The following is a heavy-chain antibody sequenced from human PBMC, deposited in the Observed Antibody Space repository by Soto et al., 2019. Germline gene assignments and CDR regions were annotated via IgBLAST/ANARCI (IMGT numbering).Heavy chain of an antibody. Sequence: QVQLVQSGADVKKPGSSVKVSCKASGDTFNFYTINWVRQAPGLGLEWMGRFNPILTMSNYAQKFEGRVRITAAKSPSTAYMELRRLRAEDTAMYYCATSYGSGYRAFDFWGQGALVTVSS. CDR1: GDTFNFYT. J-gene: IGHJ4*02. CDR2: FNPILTMS. CDR3: ATSYGSGYRAFDF. D-gene: IGHD3-10*01. V-gene: IGHV1-69*02.